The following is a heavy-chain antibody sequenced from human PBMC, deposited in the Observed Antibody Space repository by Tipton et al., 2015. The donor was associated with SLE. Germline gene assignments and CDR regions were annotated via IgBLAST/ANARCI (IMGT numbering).Heavy chain of an antibody. V-gene: IGHV4-38-2*02. Sequence: TLSLTCTVSGYPISSGYYWGWIRQPPGKGLEWIGSIYHSGSTYYNPSLKSRVTISVDMSKNQLSLKLSSVTAADTAVYYCASVPYWGQGTLVTVSS. J-gene: IGHJ4*02. CDR2: IYHSGST. CDR1: GYPISSGYY. CDR3: ASVPY.